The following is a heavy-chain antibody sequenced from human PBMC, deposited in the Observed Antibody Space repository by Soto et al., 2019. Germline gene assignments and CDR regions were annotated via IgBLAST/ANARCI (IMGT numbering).Heavy chain of an antibody. CDR1: GGSISSGGYS. V-gene: IGHV4-30-2*01. Sequence: PSETLSLTCAVSGGSISSGGYSWSWIRQPPGKGLEWIGYMYHSGSTYYNPSLKSRVTISVDRSKNQFSLKLSSVTAADTAVYYCARTKIIAAAGTAGGMDVWGQGTTVTVSS. CDR2: MYHSGST. J-gene: IGHJ6*02. CDR3: ARTKIIAAAGTAGGMDV. D-gene: IGHD6-13*01.